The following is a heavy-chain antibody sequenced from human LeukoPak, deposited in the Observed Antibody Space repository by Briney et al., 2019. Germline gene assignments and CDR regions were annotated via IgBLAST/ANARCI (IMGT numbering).Heavy chain of an antibody. CDR3: AKDMAAYYYASGNIDY. Sequence: GASVKVSCKASGYTFTSYDINWVRQATGQGLEWMGWMNPNSGNTGYAQKFQGRVTITRNTSISTAYMELSSLRSEDTAVYYCAKDMAAYYYASGNIDYWGQGTLVTVSS. V-gene: IGHV1-8*03. CDR1: GYTFTSYD. J-gene: IGHJ4*02. CDR2: MNPNSGNT. D-gene: IGHD3-10*01.